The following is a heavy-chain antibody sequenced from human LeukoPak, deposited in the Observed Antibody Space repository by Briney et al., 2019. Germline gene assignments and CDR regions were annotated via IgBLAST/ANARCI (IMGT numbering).Heavy chain of an antibody. J-gene: IGHJ6*02. D-gene: IGHD1-1*01. CDR1: GGSISSYY. CDR3: ARVGGTNYYYYGMDF. V-gene: IGHV4-59*01. Sequence: RSSETLSLTCTVSGGSISSYYWSWIRQPPGKGLEWIGYIYDSGSTNYNPSLKSRVTISVDTSKNQFSLKLSSVTAADTAVYYCARVGGTNYYYYGMDFWGQGTTVTVSS. CDR2: IYDSGST.